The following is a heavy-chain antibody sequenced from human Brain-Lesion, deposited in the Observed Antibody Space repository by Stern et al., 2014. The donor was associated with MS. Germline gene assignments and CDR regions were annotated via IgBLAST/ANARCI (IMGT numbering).Heavy chain of an antibody. CDR2: IYYRGST. D-gene: IGHD3-10*01. CDR1: GGSISSSSYY. CDR3: AKLWLGELPESPFDY. V-gene: IGHV4-39*01. Sequence: QVQLQESGPGLVKPSETLSLTCTVSGGSISSSSYYWGWIRQPPGKGLEWIGRIYYRGSTYYNPSLKSRVTISMDTSKNQFSRRLSSVTAADTAVYFCAKLWLGELPESPFDYWGQGTLVTVSS. J-gene: IGHJ4*02.